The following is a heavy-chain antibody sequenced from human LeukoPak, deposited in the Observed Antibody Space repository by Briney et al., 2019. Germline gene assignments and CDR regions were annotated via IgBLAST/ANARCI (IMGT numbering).Heavy chain of an antibody. CDR2: IYHSGST. D-gene: IGHD6-13*01. Sequence: PSETLSLTCTVSGYSISSGYYWGWIRQPPGKGLEWIGSIYHSGSTYYNPSLKSRVTISVDTSKNQFSLKLSSVTAADTAVYYCARGLLEYSSSPNPAIREHWGQGTLVTVSS. CDR3: ARGLLEYSSSPNPAIREH. V-gene: IGHV4-38-2*02. CDR1: GYSISSGYY. J-gene: IGHJ4*02.